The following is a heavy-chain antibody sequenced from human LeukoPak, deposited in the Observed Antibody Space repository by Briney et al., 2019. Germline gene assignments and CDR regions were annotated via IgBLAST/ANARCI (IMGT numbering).Heavy chain of an antibody. J-gene: IGHJ5*02. D-gene: IGHD2-21*01. V-gene: IGHV1-8*03. Sequence: RASVKVSCKASGYTFTGYYMHWVRQAPGQGLEWMGWMNPNSGNTGYAQKFQGRVTITRNTSISTAYMELSSLRSEDTAVYYCARGIRAYSWFDPWGQGTLVTVSS. CDR3: ARGIRAYSWFDP. CDR1: GYTFTGYY. CDR2: MNPNSGNT.